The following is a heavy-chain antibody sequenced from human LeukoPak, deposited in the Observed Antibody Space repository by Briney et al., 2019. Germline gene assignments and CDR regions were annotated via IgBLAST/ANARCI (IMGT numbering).Heavy chain of an antibody. CDR1: GFTFSNYA. CDR3: AKDRWTTVVRDLDY. V-gene: IGHV3-23*01. J-gene: IGHJ4*02. D-gene: IGHD4-23*01. CDR2: IPGSAGTT. Sequence: GGSLRLSCEASGFTFSNYAMSWVRQAPGRGLEWVSVIPGSAGTTYYADSVKGRFTISRDNSKNRLYLQMSSLRVEDTAVYYCAKDRWTTVVRDLDYWGQGTLVTVSS.